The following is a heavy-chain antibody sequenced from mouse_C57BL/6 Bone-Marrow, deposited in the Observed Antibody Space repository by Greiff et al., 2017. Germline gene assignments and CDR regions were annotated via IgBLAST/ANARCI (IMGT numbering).Heavy chain of an antibody. CDR2: IDPSDSYT. CDR3: ARWLGSVDY. V-gene: IGHV1-59*01. D-gene: IGHD1-1*01. J-gene: IGHJ2*01. CDR1: GYTFTSYW. Sequence: VQLQQSGAELVRPGTSVKLSCKASGYTFTSYWMHWVKQRPGQGLEWIGVIDPSDSYTNYNQKFKGKATLTVDTSSSTAYMQLSSLTSEDSAVYYCARWLGSVDYWGQGTTLTVSS.